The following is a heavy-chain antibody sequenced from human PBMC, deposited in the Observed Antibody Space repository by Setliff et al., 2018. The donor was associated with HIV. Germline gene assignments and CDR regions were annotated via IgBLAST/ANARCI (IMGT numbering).Heavy chain of an antibody. CDR3: ARDRASYGGYTYGNYYMDV. Sequence: ASVKVSCKTSGYTFAGYYIHWVRQAPGQGLEWMGWINPNGGGTNYAQKFQGRVTMTRDTSISTAYMELNRLRSDDTAMYYCARDRASYGGYTYGNYYMDVWGKGTTVTVSS. CDR2: INPNGGGT. V-gene: IGHV1-2*02. D-gene: IGHD5-18*01. J-gene: IGHJ6*03. CDR1: GYTFAGYY.